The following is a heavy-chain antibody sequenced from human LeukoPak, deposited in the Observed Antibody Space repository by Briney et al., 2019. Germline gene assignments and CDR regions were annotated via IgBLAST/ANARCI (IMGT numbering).Heavy chain of an antibody. CDR3: ARSDGSVTNR. V-gene: IGHV4-39*01. J-gene: IGHJ4*02. CDR2: IYYSGST. CDR1: GGSISSSSYY. D-gene: IGHD4-17*01. Sequence: SGTLSPTCTVSGGSISSSSYYWGWIRQPPGKGLEWIGSIYYSGSTYYNPSLKSRVTISVDTSKNQFSLKLSSVTAADTAVYYCARSDGSVTNRWGQGTLVTVSS.